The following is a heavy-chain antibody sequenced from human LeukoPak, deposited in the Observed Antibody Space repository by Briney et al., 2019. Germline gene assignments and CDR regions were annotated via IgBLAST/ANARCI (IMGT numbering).Heavy chain of an antibody. V-gene: IGHV1-18*01. CDR1: GYTFSSYG. Sequence: ASVEVSCKASGYTFSSYGITWVRQAPGQGLEWMGWISVYHGNTKSAQNLQDRVTMTTDTSTDTAYLELRSLRSDDTAVYYCARVASDGSGTNHFWGQGTLVTVSS. D-gene: IGHD3-10*01. J-gene: IGHJ4*02. CDR3: ARVASDGSGTNHF. CDR2: ISVYHGNT.